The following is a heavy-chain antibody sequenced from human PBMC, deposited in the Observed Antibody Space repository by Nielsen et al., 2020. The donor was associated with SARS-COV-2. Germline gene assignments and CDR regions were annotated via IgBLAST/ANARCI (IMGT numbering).Heavy chain of an antibody. CDR2: ISAYNGNT. J-gene: IGHJ6*02. CDR3: ARADCIKGVCPTDYSYGMDV. D-gene: IGHD2-8*01. V-gene: IGHV1-18*01. Sequence: WVRQAPGQGLEWMGWISAYNGNTNYAQKLQGRVTITAQRSTSTAYMELSSQRSEDTAIYYCARADCIKGVCPTDYSYGMDVWGQGTTVTVSS.